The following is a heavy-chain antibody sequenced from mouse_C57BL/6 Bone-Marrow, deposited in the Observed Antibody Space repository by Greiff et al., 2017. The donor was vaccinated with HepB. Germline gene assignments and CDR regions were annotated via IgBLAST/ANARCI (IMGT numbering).Heavy chain of an antibody. CDR1: GYSFTDYN. CDR3: ARDLYSNYEGYAMDY. J-gene: IGHJ4*01. CDR2: INPNYGTT. Sequence: VQLKESGPELVKPGASVKISCKASGYSFTDYNMNWVKQSNGKSLEWIGVINPNYGTTSYNQKFKGKATLTVDQSSSTAYMQLNSLTSEDSAVYYCARDLYSNYEGYAMDYWGQGTSVTVSS. D-gene: IGHD2-5*01. V-gene: IGHV1-39*01.